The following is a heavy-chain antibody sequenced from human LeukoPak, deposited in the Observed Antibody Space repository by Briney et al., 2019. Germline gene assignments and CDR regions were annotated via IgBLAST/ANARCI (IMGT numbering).Heavy chain of an antibody. CDR1: GFNFGSNY. J-gene: IGHJ4*02. Sequence: GGSLRLSCAASGFNFGSNYMSWVRQAPGKGLEWVSVIYSGGSTYYADSVKGRFSVSRDNGKNSLYLQMNSLRGEDTAIYFCAKGHTNLDPAGDQGALVIVSS. V-gene: IGHV3-53*01. CDR2: IYSGGST. CDR3: AKGHTNLDPA. D-gene: IGHD1-1*01.